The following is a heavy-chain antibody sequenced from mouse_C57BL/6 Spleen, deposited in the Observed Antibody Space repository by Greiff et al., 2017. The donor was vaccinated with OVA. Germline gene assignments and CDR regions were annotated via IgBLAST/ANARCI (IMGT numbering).Heavy chain of an antibody. J-gene: IGHJ4*01. Sequence: EVQLVESGGGLVQPKGSLKLSCAASGFTFNTYAMHWVRQAPGQGLEWVARIRRKSSNYATYYADSVKDRFTISRDGSQSMLYLQMNNLKTEDTARYYCARRSYDYAMDYWGQGTTVTVSS. V-gene: IGHV10-3*01. CDR3: ARRSYDYAMDY. CDR2: IRRKSSNYAT. D-gene: IGHD1-1*01. CDR1: GFTFNTYA.